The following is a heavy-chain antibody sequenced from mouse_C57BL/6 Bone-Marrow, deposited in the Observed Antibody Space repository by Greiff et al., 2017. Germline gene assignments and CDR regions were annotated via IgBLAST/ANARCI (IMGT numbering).Heavy chain of an antibody. CDR3: ARGIYYYGSSPFAY. V-gene: IGHV1-19*01. D-gene: IGHD1-1*01. CDR2: INPYNGGT. J-gene: IGHJ3*01. Sequence: EVKLVESGPVLVKPGASVKMSCKASGYTFTDYYMNWVKQSHGKSLEWIGVINPYNGGTSYNQKFKGKATLTVDKSSSTAYMELNSLTSEDSAVYYCARGIYYYGSSPFAYWGQGTLVTVSA. CDR1: GYTFTDYY.